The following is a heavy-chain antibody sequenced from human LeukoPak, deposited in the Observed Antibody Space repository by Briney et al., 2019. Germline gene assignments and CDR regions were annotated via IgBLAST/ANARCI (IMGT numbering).Heavy chain of an antibody. CDR2: IYYSGST. Sequence: PSETLSLTCTVSGGSISSSSYYWGWIRQPPGKGLEWIGSIYYSGSTHYNPSLKSRVTISVDTSKNQFSLKLSSVTAADTAVYYCARHCSDSCGYGWFDPWGQGTLVTVSS. CDR3: ARHCSDSCGYGWFDP. CDR1: GGSISSSSYY. D-gene: IGHD3-22*01. V-gene: IGHV4-39*01. J-gene: IGHJ5*02.